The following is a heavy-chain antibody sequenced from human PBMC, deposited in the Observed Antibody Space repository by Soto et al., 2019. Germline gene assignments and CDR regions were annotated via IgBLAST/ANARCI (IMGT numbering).Heavy chain of an antibody. CDR3: ARDRGRSSSWYVTTWFDP. Sequence: GGSLRLSCAASGFTFSSYSMNWVRQAPGKGLEWVSSISSSSSYIYYADSVKGRFTISRDNAKNSLYLQMNSLRAEDTAVYYCARDRGRSSSWYVTTWFDPWGQGTLVTVSS. CDR1: GFTFSSYS. J-gene: IGHJ5*02. V-gene: IGHV3-21*01. D-gene: IGHD6-13*01. CDR2: ISSSSSYI.